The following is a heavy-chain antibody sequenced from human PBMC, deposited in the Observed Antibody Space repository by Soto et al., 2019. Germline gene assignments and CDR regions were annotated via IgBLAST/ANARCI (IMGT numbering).Heavy chain of an antibody. V-gene: IGHV4-30-2*01. CDR3: ARGPPFH. Sequence: SETLSLTCAVSGGSISSGGYSWSWIRQPPGKGLEWIGYIYHSGSTYYNPSLKSRVAISVDRSKNQFSLKLSSVTAADTAVYYCARGPPFHWGQGTLVTVSS. CDR2: IYHSGST. D-gene: IGHD3-16*01. CDR1: GGSISSGGYS. J-gene: IGHJ4*02.